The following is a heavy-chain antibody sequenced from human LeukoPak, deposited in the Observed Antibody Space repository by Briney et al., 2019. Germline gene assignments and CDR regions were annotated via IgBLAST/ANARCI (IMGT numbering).Heavy chain of an antibody. CDR3: ARHVPSGYYFDY. J-gene: IGHJ4*02. Sequence: SETLSLTCTVSGGSISSGSYYWGWIRQPPGKGLEWIGSIYYSGSTYYNPSLKSRVTISVDTSKNQFSLKLSSVTAADTAVYYCARHVPSGYYFDYWGQGTLVTVSS. V-gene: IGHV4-39*01. D-gene: IGHD6-19*01. CDR1: GGSISSGSYY. CDR2: IYYSGST.